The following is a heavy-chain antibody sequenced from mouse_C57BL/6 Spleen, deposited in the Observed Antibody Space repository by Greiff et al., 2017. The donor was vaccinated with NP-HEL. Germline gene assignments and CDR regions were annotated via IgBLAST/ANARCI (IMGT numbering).Heavy chain of an antibody. Sequence: QVQLQQPGAELVKPGASVKMSCKASGYTFTSYWITWVKQRPGQGLEWIGDIYPGSGSTNYNEKFKSKATLTVDTSSSTAYMQLSSLTSEDSAVYYCARGGDYDGGLYAMDYWGQGTSVTVSS. D-gene: IGHD2-4*01. CDR3: ARGGDYDGGLYAMDY. CDR1: GYTFTSYW. J-gene: IGHJ4*01. CDR2: IYPGSGST. V-gene: IGHV1-55*01.